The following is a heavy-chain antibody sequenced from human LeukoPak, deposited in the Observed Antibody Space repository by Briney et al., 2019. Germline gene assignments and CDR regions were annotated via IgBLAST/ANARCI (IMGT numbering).Heavy chain of an antibody. CDR1: GYTFTSYY. D-gene: IGHD3-10*01. CDR3: ARDPPIYYGPPGDAFDI. Sequence: ASVKVSCKASGYTFTSYYMHWVRQAPGQGLEWMGIINPSGGSTSYAQKFQGRVTMTRDMSTSTVYMELSSLRSEDTAVYYCARDPPIYYGPPGDAFDIWGQGTMVTVSS. V-gene: IGHV1-46*01. CDR2: INPSGGST. J-gene: IGHJ3*02.